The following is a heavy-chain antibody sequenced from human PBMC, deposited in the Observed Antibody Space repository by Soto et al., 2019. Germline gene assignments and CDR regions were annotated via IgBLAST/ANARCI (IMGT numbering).Heavy chain of an antibody. CDR2: IWYDGTQK. D-gene: IGHD4-17*01. CDR3: ARGGVTTVAGLSLFDS. Sequence: QVQLEESGGGVVQPGRSLRLSCEASGFTFNTYSMHWVRQPPGKGLEWLAAIWYDGTQKYYADSVKGRFIISRDNSKKAGCLETKILRAEDTAVYYCARGGVTTVAGLSLFDSWGQGTLVTDSS. V-gene: IGHV3-33*01. J-gene: IGHJ4*02. CDR1: GFTFNTYS.